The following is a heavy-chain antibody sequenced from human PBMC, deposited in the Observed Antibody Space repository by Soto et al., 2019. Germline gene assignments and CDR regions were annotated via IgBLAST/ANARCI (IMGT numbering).Heavy chain of an antibody. Sequence: QGQLVQSGGEVKKPGASVKVSCKASGYTFSRYGISWVRQAPGQGLEWMGWISGYNGDTNYAQKFQGRVTMTIDTSTTTAYMELRSLTSDDTAVYYCAKKGQPPYYCYGLDGWGQGTTVTVSS. J-gene: IGHJ6*02. CDR1: GYTFSRYG. CDR2: ISGYNGDT. V-gene: IGHV1-18*01. CDR3: AKKGQPPYYCYGLDG.